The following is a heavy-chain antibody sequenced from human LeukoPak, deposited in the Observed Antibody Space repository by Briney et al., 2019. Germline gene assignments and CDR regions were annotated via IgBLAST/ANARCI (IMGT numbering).Heavy chain of an antibody. D-gene: IGHD2-2*01. Sequence: ASVKVSCKASGYTFTGYYMHWVRQAPGQGLEWMGWINPNSGGTNYARKFQGRVTMTRDTSISTAYMELSRLRSDDTAVYYCARDGSDYCSSTSCSVWFDPWGQGTLVTVSS. V-gene: IGHV1-2*02. CDR3: ARDGSDYCSSTSCSVWFDP. CDR1: GYTFTGYY. CDR2: INPNSGGT. J-gene: IGHJ5*02.